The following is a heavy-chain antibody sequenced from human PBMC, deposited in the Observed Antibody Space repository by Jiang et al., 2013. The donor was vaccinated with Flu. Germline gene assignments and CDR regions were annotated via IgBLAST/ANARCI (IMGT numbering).Heavy chain of an antibody. CDR1: GDTFANYG. J-gene: IGHJ5*02. D-gene: IGHD4-17*01. Sequence: QSGSELKEPGSSVKVSCKASGDTFANYGITWVRQAPGRGLEWVGGMNPSFGTTYYAQRLQGRVMITADKSTSTVYMELSSLRSDDTAIYYCARVKDDYGNFANWFDPWGQGTLVTVSS. CDR2: MNPSFGTT. V-gene: IGHV1-69*06. CDR3: ARVKDDYGNFANWFDP.